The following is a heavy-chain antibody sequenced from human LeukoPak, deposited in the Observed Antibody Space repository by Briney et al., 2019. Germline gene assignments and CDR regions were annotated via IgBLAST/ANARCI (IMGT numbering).Heavy chain of an antibody. CDR1: GYTFTSYY. CDR2: INPSGGST. V-gene: IGHV1-46*01. J-gene: IGHJ4*02. CDR3: ARGLSDGDYGLYFDY. D-gene: IGHD4-17*01. Sequence: ASVKVSYKASGYTFTSYYMHWVRQAPGQGLEWMGIINPSGGSTSYAQRFQGRVTMTRDTSTSTVYMELSSLRSEDTAVYYCARGLSDGDYGLYFDYWGQGTLVTVSS.